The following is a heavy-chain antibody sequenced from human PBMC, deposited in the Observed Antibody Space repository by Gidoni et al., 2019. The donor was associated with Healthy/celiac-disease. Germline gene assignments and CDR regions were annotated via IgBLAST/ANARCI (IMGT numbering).Heavy chain of an antibody. D-gene: IGHD3-3*01. J-gene: IGHJ6*02. CDR3: ARGPELGFLEWSYMDV. V-gene: IGHV1-18*01. CDR2: ISAYNGNT. Sequence: APGQGLEWMGWISAYNGNTNYAQKLQGRVTMTTDTSTSTAYMELRSLRSDDTAVYYCARGPELGFLEWSYMDVWGQGATVTVSS.